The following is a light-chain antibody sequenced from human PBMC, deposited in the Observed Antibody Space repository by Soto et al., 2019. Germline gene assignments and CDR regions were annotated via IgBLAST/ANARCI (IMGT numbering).Light chain of an antibody. CDR2: GNS. CDR3: QSYENRLSGVV. V-gene: IGLV1-40*01. Sequence: QSVLTQPPSVSGAPGQRVTISCTGSSSNIGAGYDVHWYQQLPGTAPKLLIYGNSNRPSGVPDRFSGSKSGTSASLAITGLQAEDEADYYCQSYENRLSGVVFGGGTKLTVL. J-gene: IGLJ2*01. CDR1: SSNIGAGYD.